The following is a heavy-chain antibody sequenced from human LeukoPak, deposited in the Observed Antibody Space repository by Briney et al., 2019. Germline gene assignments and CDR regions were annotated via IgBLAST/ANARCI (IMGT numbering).Heavy chain of an antibody. CDR1: GGTFSSYA. J-gene: IGHJ5*02. CDR2: IIPILGIA. CDR3: AREGHCSSTSCYTLNWFAP. Sequence: SVKVSCKASGGTFSSYAISWVRQAPGQGLEWMGRIIPILGIANSAQKFQGRVTITADKSTSTAYMELSSLRSEDTAVYYCAREGHCSSTSCYTLNWFAPWGQGTLVTVSS. D-gene: IGHD2-2*02. V-gene: IGHV1-69*04.